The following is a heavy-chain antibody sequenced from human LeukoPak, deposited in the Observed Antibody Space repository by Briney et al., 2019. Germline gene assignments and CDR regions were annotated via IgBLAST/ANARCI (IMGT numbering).Heavy chain of an antibody. J-gene: IGHJ6*03. D-gene: IGHD3-16*01. CDR1: GGTFSSYA. V-gene: IGHV1-69*05. Sequence: SVKVSCKASGGTFSSYAISWVRQAPGQGLEWMGGIIPIFGTANYAQKFQGRVTMTRDMSTSTVYMELSSLRSEDTAVYYCARGSFAGAANYYYMDVWGKGTTVTVSS. CDR2: IIPIFGTA. CDR3: ARGSFAGAANYYYMDV.